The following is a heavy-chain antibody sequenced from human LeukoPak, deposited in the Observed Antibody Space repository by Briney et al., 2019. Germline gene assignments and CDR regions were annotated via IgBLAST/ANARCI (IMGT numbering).Heavy chain of an antibody. J-gene: IGHJ4*02. V-gene: IGHV3-23*01. CDR2: ISVDGETA. Sequence: GGSLRLSCTVSGFSVSSSGMSWVRQAPGKGLELISAISVDGETALYADSVKGRFIISRDNSRNTLYLQMNSLRAEDTAVYYCAQGYLSGWYPHWGQGSLVSVSS. CDR3: AQGYLSGWYPH. D-gene: IGHD6-19*01. CDR1: GFSVSSSG.